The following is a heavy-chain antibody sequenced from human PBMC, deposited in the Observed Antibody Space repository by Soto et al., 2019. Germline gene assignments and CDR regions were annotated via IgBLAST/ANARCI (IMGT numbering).Heavy chain of an antibody. Sequence: SETLSLTCTVSGGSISSYYWSWIRQPPGKGLEWIGYIYYSGSTNYNPSLKSRIIISADTSKNQFSLKLTSVTAADTAVYYCARDKITGLLAYWGQGTLVTVSS. CDR3: ARDKITGLLAY. V-gene: IGHV4-59*12. CDR1: GGSISSYY. CDR2: IYYSGST. D-gene: IGHD2-8*02. J-gene: IGHJ4*02.